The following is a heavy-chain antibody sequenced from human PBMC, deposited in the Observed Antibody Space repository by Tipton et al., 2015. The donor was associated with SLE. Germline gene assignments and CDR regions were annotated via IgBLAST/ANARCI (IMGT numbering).Heavy chain of an antibody. Sequence: TLSLTCIVSGASIRRDSYYWGWVRQTPETGLEWIGNIYSSGTTHYNPSLRSRLSISLDMSNNQFSLRLSSVTAADTAVYFCVRDGFNTHPWRFDFWGQGPLVTVSS. D-gene: IGHD3/OR15-3a*01. CDR2: IYSSGTT. J-gene: IGHJ4*02. CDR1: GASIRRDSYY. CDR3: VRDGFNTHPWRFDF. V-gene: IGHV4-39*07.